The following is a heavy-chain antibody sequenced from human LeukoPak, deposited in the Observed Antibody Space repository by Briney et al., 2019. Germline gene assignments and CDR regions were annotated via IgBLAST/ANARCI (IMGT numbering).Heavy chain of an antibody. CDR2: IYYTGST. Sequence: SETLSLTCTVSGGSISSYYWSWIRQPPGKGLEWIGYIYYTGSTSYNPSLKSRVTISVDTSKNQFSLNLTSVTAADTAVYYCARDKLSFGSRYNWFDPWGQGSLVTVSS. CDR3: ARDKLSFGSRYNWFDP. CDR1: GGSISSYY. J-gene: IGHJ5*02. V-gene: IGHV4-59*01. D-gene: IGHD3-16*01.